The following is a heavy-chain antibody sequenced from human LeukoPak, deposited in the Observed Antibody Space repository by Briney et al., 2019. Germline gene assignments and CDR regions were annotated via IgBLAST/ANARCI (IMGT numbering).Heavy chain of an antibody. V-gene: IGHV3-33*01. J-gene: IGHJ4*02. CDR2: IWYDGSNK. CDR3: ARERGLRLGFRDYFDY. Sequence: GGSLRLSCAASGLTFKNYGMHWVRQAPGKGLEWVAVIWYDGSNKYYADSVKGRFTISRVNSKNTMFLQMNSLRVEDTSVYYCARERGLRLGFRDYFDYWGQGTLVTVSS. CDR1: GLTFKNYG. D-gene: IGHD3-16*01.